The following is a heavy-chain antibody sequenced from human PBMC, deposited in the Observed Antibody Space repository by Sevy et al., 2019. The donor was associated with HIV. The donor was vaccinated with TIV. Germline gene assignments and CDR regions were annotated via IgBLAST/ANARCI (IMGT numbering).Heavy chain of an antibody. CDR1: GYIFSDYY. J-gene: IGHJ6*02. D-gene: IGHD4-17*01. Sequence: ASVKVSCKASGYIFSDYYIHWVLQAPGQGLEWMAWINSDSGVTNYAQRFQGEVTVTRDTSLRTAYLELTNLKSNDTAIYYCARLTTQPTSDLYGLDVWGQRTTVTVSS. V-gene: IGHV1-2*02. CDR3: ARLTTQPTSDLYGLDV. CDR2: INSDSGVT.